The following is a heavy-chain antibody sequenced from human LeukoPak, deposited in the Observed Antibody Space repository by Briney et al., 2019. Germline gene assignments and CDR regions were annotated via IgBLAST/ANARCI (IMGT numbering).Heavy chain of an antibody. CDR1: GGSFSGYY. D-gene: IGHD3-10*01. Sequence: SETLSLTCAVYGGSFSGYYWSWIRQPPGKGLEWIGEINHSGTTNYNPSLKSRVTISVDTSKNQFSLKLSSVTAADTAVYYCARVNLRWRGWFRESLFTDWFGPWGQGTLVTVSS. CDR3: ARVNLRWRGWFRESLFTDWFGP. V-gene: IGHV4-34*01. CDR2: INHSGTT. J-gene: IGHJ5*02.